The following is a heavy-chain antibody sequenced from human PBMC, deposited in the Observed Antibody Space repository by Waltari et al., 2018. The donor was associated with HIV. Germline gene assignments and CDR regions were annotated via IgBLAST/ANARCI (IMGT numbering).Heavy chain of an antibody. Sequence: QVQLVQSGSELKKPGASVKVSCRASGYPFTPYATNWVRQAPGQGLEWMGWINTKTGNPTYAQDFTGRFVFSLDTSVSTAYLQINSLKAEDTAVYYCARGPGRSVDYWGQGTLVTVSS. CDR2: INTKTGNP. CDR1: GYPFTPYA. V-gene: IGHV7-4-1*02. D-gene: IGHD3-10*01. CDR3: ARGPGRSVDY. J-gene: IGHJ4*02.